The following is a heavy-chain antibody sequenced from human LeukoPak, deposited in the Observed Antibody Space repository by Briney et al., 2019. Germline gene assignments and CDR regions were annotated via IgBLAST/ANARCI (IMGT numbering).Heavy chain of an antibody. J-gene: IGHJ4*02. CDR3: VRIGYDGDYGFADY. V-gene: IGHV3-74*01. CDR1: GFTFSIYW. D-gene: IGHD4-17*01. CDR2: VNSDGTST. Sequence: GGSLRLSCAASGFTFSIYWMHWVRHVPGKGLEWVSRVNSDGTSTDYADSVKGRFTISRDNVKNTLYLQMNSLRPEDTAVYYCVRIGYDGDYGFADYWGQGTLVTVSS.